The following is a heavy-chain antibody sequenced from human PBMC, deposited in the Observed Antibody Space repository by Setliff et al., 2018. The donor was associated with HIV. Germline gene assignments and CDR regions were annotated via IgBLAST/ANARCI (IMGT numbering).Heavy chain of an antibody. CDR2: IYPDDSDT. D-gene: IGHD3-9*01. CDR1: GYSFSTYW. V-gene: IGHV5-51*01. CDR3: ARLEYHLFRYISGQSYYFDY. Sequence: PGESLKISCKASGYSFSTYWIGWVRQMPGKGLEWVGIIYPDDSDTRYSPSFQGQVTISADTSTNTAYLRWNSLKASDTAMYYCARLEYHLFRYISGQSYYFDYWGQGTLVTVSS. J-gene: IGHJ4*02.